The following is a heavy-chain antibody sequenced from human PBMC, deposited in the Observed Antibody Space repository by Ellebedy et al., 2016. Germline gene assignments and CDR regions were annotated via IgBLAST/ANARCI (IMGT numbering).Heavy chain of an antibody. D-gene: IGHD2/OR15-2a*01. CDR1: GYTFTSYG. J-gene: IGHJ3*02. CDR2: IIPIFGTA. V-gene: IGHV1-69*13. CDR3: ASWAYFHAFDI. Sequence: SVKVSCXASGYTFTSYGISWVRQAPGQGLEWMGGIIPIFGTANYAQKFQGRVTITADESTSTAYMELSSLRSEDTAVYYCASWAYFHAFDIWGQGTMVTVSS.